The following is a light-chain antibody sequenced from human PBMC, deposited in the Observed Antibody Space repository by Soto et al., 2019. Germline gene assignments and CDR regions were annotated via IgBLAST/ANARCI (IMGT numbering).Light chain of an antibody. CDR3: QQYNSWPLT. J-gene: IGKJ4*01. Sequence: GDTVTITCRASQSVSTWLAWYQQTPGKAPKLLMYDASTLESGAPARFSGSGSGTEFTLTISSLQPEDFAVYYCQQYNSWPLTFGGGTKVDIK. CDR1: QSVSTW. CDR2: DAS. V-gene: IGKV1-5*01.